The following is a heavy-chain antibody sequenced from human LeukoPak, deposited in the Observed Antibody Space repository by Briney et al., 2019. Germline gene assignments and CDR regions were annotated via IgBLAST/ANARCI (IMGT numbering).Heavy chain of an antibody. D-gene: IGHD5-24*01. CDR3: AKDLGYNYVFDY. J-gene: IGHJ4*02. V-gene: IGHV3-23*01. CDR2: ISGSGGST. CDR1: GFTFSSYA. Sequence: GGSLRLSCAASGFTFSSYAMSWVRQAPGKELEWVSAISGSGGSTYYADSVKGRFTISRDNSKNTLYLQMNSLRAEDTAVYYCAKDLGYNYVFDYWGQGTLVTVSS.